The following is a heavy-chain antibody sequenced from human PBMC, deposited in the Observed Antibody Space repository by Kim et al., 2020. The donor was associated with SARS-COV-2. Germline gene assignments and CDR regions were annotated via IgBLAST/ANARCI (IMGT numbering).Heavy chain of an antibody. CDR3: ARAPGSSGWYNY. J-gene: IGHJ4*02. Sequence: ASVKVSCKASGYTFTGYYMHWVRQAPGQGLEWMGWINPNSGGTNYAQKFQGRVTMTRDTSISTAYMELSRLRSDDTAVYYCARAPGSSGWYNYWGQGTLVTVSS. CDR1: GYTFTGYY. D-gene: IGHD6-19*01. CDR2: INPNSGGT. V-gene: IGHV1-2*02.